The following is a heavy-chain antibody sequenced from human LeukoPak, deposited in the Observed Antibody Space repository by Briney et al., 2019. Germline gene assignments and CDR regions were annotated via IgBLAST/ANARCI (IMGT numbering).Heavy chain of an antibody. CDR1: GFTFSSYS. CDR3: ARDLQQLVRYYGMDV. J-gene: IGHJ6*02. V-gene: IGHV3-48*04. D-gene: IGHD6-13*01. CDR2: ISSGSSTI. Sequence: GGSLRLSCAAPGFTFSSYSMNWVRQAPGKGLEWLSYISSGSSTIYYADSVKGRFTISRDNAKNSLYLQMNSLRAEDTAVYYCARDLQQLVRYYGMDVWGQGTTVTVSS.